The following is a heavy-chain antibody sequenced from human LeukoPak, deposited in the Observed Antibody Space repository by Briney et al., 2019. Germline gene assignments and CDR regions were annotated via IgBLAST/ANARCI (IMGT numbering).Heavy chain of an antibody. CDR2: MNPNSGNT. Sequence: GASVKVSCKASGYTFTGYYMHWVRQAPGQGLEWMGWMNPNSGNTGYAQKFQGRVTMTRNNSISTAYMELSSLRSEDTAVYYCARGEYSSGWYSLEYFQDWGQGSLVTVSS. CDR3: ARGEYSSGWYSLEYFQD. CDR1: GYTFTGYY. D-gene: IGHD6-19*01. V-gene: IGHV1-8*02. J-gene: IGHJ1*01.